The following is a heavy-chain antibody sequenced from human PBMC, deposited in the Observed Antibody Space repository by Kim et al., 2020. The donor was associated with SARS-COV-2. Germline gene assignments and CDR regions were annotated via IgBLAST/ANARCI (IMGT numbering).Heavy chain of an antibody. CDR2: VSYSGVT. CDR3: ARGGASSKHFDY. J-gene: IGHJ4*02. V-gene: IGHV4-59*01. Sequence: SETLSLTCTVSGGSISSDYWSWIRQPPGKGLEWVGFVSYSGVTNYNPSLTSRVTISADTSKNQFSPNLSSVTAADTAVYYCARGGASSKHFDYWGQGTLVTVSS. D-gene: IGHD6-13*01. CDR1: GGSISSDY.